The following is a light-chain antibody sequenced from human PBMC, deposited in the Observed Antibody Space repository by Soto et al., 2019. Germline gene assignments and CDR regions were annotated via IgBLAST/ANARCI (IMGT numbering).Light chain of an antibody. V-gene: IGLV1-40*01. J-gene: IGLJ3*02. Sequence: QSVLTQPPSVSGAPGQRVTISCTGSSSNIGAGYDVHWYQQLPGTAPKLLIYGNSNRPSGVPDRFSGSKSGTSASLAITGLQAEDEAEYSWQCYDSSLSGWAFGGGTKLTVL. CDR2: GNS. CDR3: QCYDSSLSGWA. CDR1: SSNIGAGYD.